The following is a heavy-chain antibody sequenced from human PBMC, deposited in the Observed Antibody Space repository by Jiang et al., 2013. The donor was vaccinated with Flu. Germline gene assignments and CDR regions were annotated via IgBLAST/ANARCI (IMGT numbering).Heavy chain of an antibody. D-gene: IGHD2-2*01. Sequence: RSLRLSCAASGFTFSSYGMHWVRQAPGKGLEWVAVIWYDGSNKYYADSVKGRFTISRDNSKNTLYLQMNSLRAEDTAVYYCARDREDIVVVPAAIPSSRYGMDVWGQGTTVTVSS. CDR2: IWYDGSNK. J-gene: IGHJ6*02. CDR3: ARDREDIVVVPAAIPSSRYGMDV. CDR1: GFTFSSYG. V-gene: IGHV3-33*01.